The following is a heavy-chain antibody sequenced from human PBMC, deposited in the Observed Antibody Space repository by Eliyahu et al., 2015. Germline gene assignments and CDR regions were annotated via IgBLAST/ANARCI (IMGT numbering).Heavy chain of an antibody. CDR2: IYYSGST. J-gene: IGHJ3*02. D-gene: IGHD1-1*01. CDR3: ARRTKRAAFDI. Sequence: QVQLQESGPGLVKPSETLSLTCTVSGGSISSYYWSWIRQPPGKGLEWIGYIYYSGSTNYNPPLKSRVTISVDTSKNQFSLKLSSVTAADTAVYYCARRTKRAAFDIWGQGTMVTVSS. V-gene: IGHV4-59*08. CDR1: GGSISSYY.